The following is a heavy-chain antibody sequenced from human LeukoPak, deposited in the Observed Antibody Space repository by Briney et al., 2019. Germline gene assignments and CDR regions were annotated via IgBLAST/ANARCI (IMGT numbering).Heavy chain of an antibody. CDR2: ITGSSSYX. J-gene: IGHJ5*02. V-gene: IGHV3-21*01. CDR1: GFTFTXXX. Sequence: GGSLRLSXXASGFTFTXXXXXXXXXAXXXXLXWVSXITGSSSYXXYADSXKGRXXXXXXXAKNSLYLQMDTLRAEDTAVYYCARGGNWFDPWGQGTLVTVSS. CDR3: ARGGNWFDP.